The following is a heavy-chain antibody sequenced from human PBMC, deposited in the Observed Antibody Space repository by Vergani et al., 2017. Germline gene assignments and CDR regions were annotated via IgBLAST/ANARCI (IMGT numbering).Heavy chain of an antibody. D-gene: IGHD1-1*01. J-gene: IGHJ4*02. Sequence: EVELVQSGPEMRKPGESLKISCEGSEYSFGNYWIGWVRQMPGKGLEWMGIIYPADSDTRYSPSFQGQVTISADKSIITAFLQLDSLKDSDTALYYCARHTTYTDSWGQGTLVTVSS. V-gene: IGHV5-51*01. CDR2: IYPADSDT. CDR3: ARHTTYTDS. CDR1: EYSFGNYW.